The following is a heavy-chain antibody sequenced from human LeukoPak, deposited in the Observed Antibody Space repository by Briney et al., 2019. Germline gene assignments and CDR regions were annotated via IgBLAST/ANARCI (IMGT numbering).Heavy chain of an antibody. CDR2: IYWNDDK. J-gene: IGHJ5*02. V-gene: IGHV2-5*01. CDR1: GFSLSTSGVG. Sequence: SGPTLVKPTQTLTLTCTFSGFSLSTSGVGVGWIRQPPGKALEWLALIYWNDDKRYNPSLKSRLTITKDTSKTQVVLTMTNMDPVDTATYYCAHFGAYYDSSGYINWFDPWGQGTLVTVSS. D-gene: IGHD3-22*01. CDR3: AHFGAYYDSSGYINWFDP.